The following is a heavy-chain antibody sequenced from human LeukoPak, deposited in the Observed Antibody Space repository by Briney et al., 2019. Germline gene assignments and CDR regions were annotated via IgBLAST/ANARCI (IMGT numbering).Heavy chain of an antibody. CDR3: ARELSRGPAAISNP. CDR2: IIPIFGTA. J-gene: IGHJ5*02. Sequence: ASVKVSCKASGGTFSSYAISWVRQAPGQGLEWMGGIIPIFGTANYAQKFQGRVTITADESTSTAYMELSSLRSEDTAVYYCARELSRGPAAISNPWGQGTLVTVSS. CDR1: GGTFSSYA. D-gene: IGHD2-2*02. V-gene: IGHV1-69*13.